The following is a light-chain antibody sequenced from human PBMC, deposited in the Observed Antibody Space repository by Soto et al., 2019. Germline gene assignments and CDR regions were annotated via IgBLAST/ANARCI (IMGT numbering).Light chain of an antibody. CDR3: SSYADSNNLV. Sequence: QSALTQPPSASGSPGQSVTISCTGTSSDVGGYNYVSWYQQHPGKAPKLMISEVTKRPSGVPDRFSGSKSGNTASLTVSGLQAEDEADYYCSSYADSNNLVFGTGTKVTVL. V-gene: IGLV2-8*01. CDR1: SSDVGGYNY. CDR2: EVT. J-gene: IGLJ1*01.